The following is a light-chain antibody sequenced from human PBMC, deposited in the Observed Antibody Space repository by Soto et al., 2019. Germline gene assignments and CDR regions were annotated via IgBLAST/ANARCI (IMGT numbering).Light chain of an antibody. Sequence: QTVVTQESSFSVSPGGTVTLTCGLSSGAVSTSYYPSWYHQAPGQAPRTLIYSTNTRSPGVPDRFSGSILGNKAALTITGAQADDESVYYCMLYVGSAISVFGGGTQLTVL. J-gene: IGLJ7*01. CDR1: SGAVSTSYY. V-gene: IGLV8-61*01. CDR3: MLYVGSAISV. CDR2: STN.